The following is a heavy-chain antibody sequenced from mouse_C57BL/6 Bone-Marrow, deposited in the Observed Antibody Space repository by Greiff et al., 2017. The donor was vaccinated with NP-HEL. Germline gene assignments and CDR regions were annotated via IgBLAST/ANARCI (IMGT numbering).Heavy chain of an antibody. J-gene: IGHJ1*03. CDR1: GYTFTSYD. CDR3: ARIRITTVVAPYWYFDV. CDR2: SYPRDGST. V-gene: IGHV1-85*01. D-gene: IGHD1-1*01. Sequence: VQLQQSGPELVKPGASVKLSCKASGYTFTSYDINWVKQRPGQGLEWIGWSYPRDGSTKYNEKCKGKATLTVDTSSSTAYMELHSLTSEDSAVYFCARIRITTVVAPYWYFDVWGTGTTVTVSS.